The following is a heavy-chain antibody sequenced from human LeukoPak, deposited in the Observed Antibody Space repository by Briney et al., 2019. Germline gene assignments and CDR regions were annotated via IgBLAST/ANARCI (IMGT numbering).Heavy chain of an antibody. CDR2: IWYDGSNK. Sequence: PGGSLTLSCAASGFTFSSYGLHWVGQAPGKGREGVAVIWYDGSNKYYADSVKGRFTISRDNSKNTLYLQMNSLRAEDTAVYYCAREDSAELWLTLDYWGQGTLVADSS. CDR3: AREDSAELWLTLDY. J-gene: IGHJ4*02. CDR1: GFTFSSYG. D-gene: IGHD5-18*01. V-gene: IGHV3-33*01.